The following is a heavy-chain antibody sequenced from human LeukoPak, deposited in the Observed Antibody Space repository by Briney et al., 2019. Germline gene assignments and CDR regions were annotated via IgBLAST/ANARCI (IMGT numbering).Heavy chain of an antibody. D-gene: IGHD6-25*01. CDR2: INCYNGNT. J-gene: IGHJ4*02. CDR1: GYSFPYFG. V-gene: IGHV1-18*01. Sequence: GASVRVSCKASGYSFPYFGINWVRQAPGQGLEWMGWINCYNGNTNYAQKSEGRLTLATDTATSSVYMELRNLRSDDTAVYYCARGLDAAAGLANFDYWGQGTLVTVSS. CDR3: ARGLDAAAGLANFDY.